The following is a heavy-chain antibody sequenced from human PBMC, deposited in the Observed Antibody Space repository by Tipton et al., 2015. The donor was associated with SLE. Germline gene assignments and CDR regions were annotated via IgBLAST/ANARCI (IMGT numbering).Heavy chain of an antibody. D-gene: IGHD6-6*01. CDR2: IYTSGST. Sequence: TLSLTCTVSGGSISSGSYYWSWIRQPAGKGLEWIGRIYTSGSTNYNPSLKSRVTISVDTSENQFSLKLSSVTAADTAVYYCAREGYSSSSVYYYMDVWGKGTTVTVPS. V-gene: IGHV4-61*02. CDR1: GGSISSGSYY. J-gene: IGHJ6*03. CDR3: AREGYSSSSVYYYMDV.